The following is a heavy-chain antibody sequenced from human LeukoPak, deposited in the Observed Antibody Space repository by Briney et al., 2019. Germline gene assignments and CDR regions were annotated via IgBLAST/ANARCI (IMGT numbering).Heavy chain of an antibody. J-gene: IGHJ3*02. D-gene: IGHD6-19*01. CDR1: GFTLSSYA. V-gene: IGHV3-64*01. Sequence: GGSLRLSCAASGFTLSSYAMHWVRQAPGKGLEYVSAISSNGGSTYYANSVKGRFTISRDNSKNTLYLQMGSLRAEDMAVYYCARSSGWYGSAFDIWGQGTMVTVSS. CDR3: ARSSGWYGSAFDI. CDR2: ISSNGGST.